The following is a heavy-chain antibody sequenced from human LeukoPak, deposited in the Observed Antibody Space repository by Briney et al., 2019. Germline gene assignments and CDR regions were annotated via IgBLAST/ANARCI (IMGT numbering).Heavy chain of an antibody. CDR2: IWYDGSNK. J-gene: IGHJ4*02. D-gene: IGHD1-26*01. CDR3: ASPVLPSGSYY. V-gene: IGHV3-33*01. CDR1: GFTFSSYG. Sequence: GGSLRLSCAVSGFTFSSYGMHWVRQAPGKGLEWVAVIWYDGSNKYYADSVKGRFTISRDNSKNTLYLQMNSLRAEDTAVYYCASPVLPSGSYYWGQGTLVTVSS.